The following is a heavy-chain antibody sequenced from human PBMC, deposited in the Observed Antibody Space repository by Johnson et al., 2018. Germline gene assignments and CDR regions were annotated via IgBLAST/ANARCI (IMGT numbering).Heavy chain of an antibody. V-gene: IGHV3-33*01. J-gene: IGHJ6*03. CDR2: IWYDGSNK. CDR1: GFTFSSYG. Sequence: QVQLVESGGGVVQPGRSXRLSCAASGFTFSSYGMHWVRQAPGKGLEWVAVIWYDGSNKYYADSVKGRFTISRDNSKNSLFLQMNSLRAEDTAVYYCARANQYYYNMDVWGKGTTVTVS. CDR3: ARANQYYYNMDV.